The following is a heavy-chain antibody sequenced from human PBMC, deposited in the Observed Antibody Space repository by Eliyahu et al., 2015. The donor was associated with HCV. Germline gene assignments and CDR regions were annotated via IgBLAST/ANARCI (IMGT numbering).Heavy chain of an antibody. Sequence: QVQLVESGGGLVXPGGSLRLXCXTSGFTFXDYYLTWIXXAPGKGLEWISXISXSGRTIFYADSVKGRFTVARDNAKKSLYLQMNSLTAEDAAVYYCARDTRRGGLGWFDSWGQGTLVTVSS. CDR3: ARDTRRGGLGWFDS. D-gene: IGHD5-12*01. CDR2: ISXSGRTI. V-gene: IGHV3-11*01. CDR1: GFTFXDYY. J-gene: IGHJ5*01.